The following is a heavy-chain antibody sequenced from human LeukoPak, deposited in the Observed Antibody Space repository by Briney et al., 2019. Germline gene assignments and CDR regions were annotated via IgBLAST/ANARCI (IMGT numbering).Heavy chain of an antibody. Sequence: GGSLRLSCAASGFAFSSFSMNWVRQAPGKGLEWVSYIRTSGTNTDYTGSVKGRFTISRDNAKNSLYLQMNSLRAEDTAVYYCARMNYVSSGWGAPFDYWGQGTLDTVSS. CDR1: GFAFSSFS. CDR3: ARMNYVSSGWGAPFDY. D-gene: IGHD1-7*01. CDR2: IRTSGTNT. J-gene: IGHJ4*02. V-gene: IGHV3-48*04.